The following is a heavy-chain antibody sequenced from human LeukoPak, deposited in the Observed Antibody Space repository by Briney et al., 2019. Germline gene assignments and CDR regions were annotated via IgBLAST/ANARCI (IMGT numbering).Heavy chain of an antibody. V-gene: IGHV4-59*01. Sequence: SETLSLTCTVAGGSISSYYWSWIRQPPGKGLEWIGYVYYTGSTYYNPSLKSRVTILIDASKNQFSLKLTSVTAADTAVYYCARAYYYGSGTFDIWGQGTMVTVSS. CDR2: VYYTGST. CDR3: ARAYYYGSGTFDI. D-gene: IGHD3-10*01. J-gene: IGHJ3*02. CDR1: GGSISSYY.